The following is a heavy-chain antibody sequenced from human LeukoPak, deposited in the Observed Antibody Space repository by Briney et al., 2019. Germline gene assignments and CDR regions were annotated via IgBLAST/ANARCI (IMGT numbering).Heavy chain of an antibody. J-gene: IGHJ4*02. Sequence: GASVKVSCKASGYTFTGYYMHWVRQAPGQGLEWMGWINPNSGGTNYAQKFQGRVTMTRDTSISTAYMELSRLRSDDTAVYYCARDHRIAALHRFDYWGQGTLVTVSS. D-gene: IGHD6-6*01. CDR1: GYTFTGYY. V-gene: IGHV1-2*02. CDR2: INPNSGGT. CDR3: ARDHRIAALHRFDY.